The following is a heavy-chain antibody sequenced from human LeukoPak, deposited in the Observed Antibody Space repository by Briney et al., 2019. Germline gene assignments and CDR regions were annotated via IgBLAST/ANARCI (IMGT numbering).Heavy chain of an antibody. CDR1: GYTFTSCG. CDR3: ARDQDIVVVVAASIEYYYYGMDV. V-gene: IGHV1-18*01. Sequence: ASVKVSCKASGYTFTSCGISWVRQAPGQGLEWMGWISAYNGNTNYAQKLQGRVTMTTDTSTSTAYMELRSLRSDDTAVYYCARDQDIVVVVAASIEYYYYGMDVWGQGTTVTVSS. J-gene: IGHJ6*02. CDR2: ISAYNGNT. D-gene: IGHD2-15*01.